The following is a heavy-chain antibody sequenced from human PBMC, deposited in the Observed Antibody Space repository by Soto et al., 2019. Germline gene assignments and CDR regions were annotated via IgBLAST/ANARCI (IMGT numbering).Heavy chain of an antibody. CDR3: AKDGYGDPGWYYFDF. CDR1: GFTVSSKY. J-gene: IGHJ4*02. Sequence: PGGSLRLSCAASGFTVSSKYMTWVRQAPGKGLEWVSLIQSGGTTYYADSVKGRFTISRDKSKNTLYLQINSLRAEDTAVYFCAKDGYGDPGWYYFDFWGQGTLVTVSS. CDR2: IQSGGTT. V-gene: IGHV3-53*01. D-gene: IGHD4-17*01.